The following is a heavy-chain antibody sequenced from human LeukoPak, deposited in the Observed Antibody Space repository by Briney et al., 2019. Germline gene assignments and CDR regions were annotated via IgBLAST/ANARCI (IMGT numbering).Heavy chain of an antibody. J-gene: IGHJ4*02. CDR3: ARAPWGRSDFWSGHPYYFDY. Sequence: KTSETLSLTCAVYGGSFSGYYWSWIRQPPGKGLEWIGYIYYSGSTNHNPSLKSRVTISVDTSKNQFSLKLSSVTAADTAVYYCARAPWGRSDFWSGHPYYFDYWGQGTLVTVSS. CDR2: IYYSGST. V-gene: IGHV4-34*11. CDR1: GGSFSGYY. D-gene: IGHD3-3*01.